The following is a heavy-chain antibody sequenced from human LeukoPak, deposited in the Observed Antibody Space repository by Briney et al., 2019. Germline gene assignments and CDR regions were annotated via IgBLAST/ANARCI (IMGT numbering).Heavy chain of an antibody. CDR2: MSPASGNT. CDR1: GYTFTSYD. J-gene: IGHJ5*02. D-gene: IGHD6-19*01. Sequence: GASVKVSCKASGYTFTSYDLNWVRRATGQGLEWMGWMSPASGNTGYAQEFQGRVTMTRDTSVSTAYMELNSLRSEDTAVYYCAREVVGEHSSGWYSYNWFDPWGQGTLVTVSS. CDR3: AREVVGEHSSGWYSYNWFDP. V-gene: IGHV1-8*01.